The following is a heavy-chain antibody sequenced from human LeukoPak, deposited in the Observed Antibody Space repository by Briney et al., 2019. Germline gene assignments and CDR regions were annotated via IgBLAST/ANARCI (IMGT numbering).Heavy chain of an antibody. CDR3: AKLPRSSGLPSC. CDR2: LTPSGSST. V-gene: IGHV3-23*01. Sequence: GGTLRLSCAASGFTFSSYGMSWVRQAPGKGLEWVSALTPSGSSTYYADSVKGRFTISRDNSKDTLYLQMNSLRAEDTALYYCAKLPRSSGLPSCWGQGTLVTVSS. D-gene: IGHD3-22*01. J-gene: IGHJ4*02. CDR1: GFTFSSYG.